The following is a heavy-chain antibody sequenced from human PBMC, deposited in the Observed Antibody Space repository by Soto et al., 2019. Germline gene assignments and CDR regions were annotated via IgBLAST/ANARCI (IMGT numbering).Heavy chain of an antibody. CDR3: TTDLSPGIAVAGDDAFDI. Sequence: EVQLVESGGGLVKPGGSLRLSCAASGFTFSNAWMNWVRQAPGKGLEWVGRIKSKTDGGTTDYAAPVKGRFTISRDDSKTTLYLQMNSLKTEDTAVYYCTTDLSPGIAVAGDDAFDIWGQGTMVTVSS. CDR1: GFTFSNAW. J-gene: IGHJ3*02. V-gene: IGHV3-15*07. D-gene: IGHD6-19*01. CDR2: IKSKTDGGTT.